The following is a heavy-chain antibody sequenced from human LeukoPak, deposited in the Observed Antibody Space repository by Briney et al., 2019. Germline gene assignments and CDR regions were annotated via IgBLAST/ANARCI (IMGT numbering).Heavy chain of an antibody. D-gene: IGHD4-17*01. Sequence: ASVKVSCKASGYTLTGYYMHWVRQAPGQGLEWMGWINPNSGGTNYAQKFQGRVTMTRDTSISTAYMELSRLRSDDTAVYYCARLGAVTTYYFDYWGQGTLVTVSS. CDR3: ARLGAVTTYYFDY. V-gene: IGHV1-2*02. CDR2: INPNSGGT. CDR1: GYTLTGYY. J-gene: IGHJ4*02.